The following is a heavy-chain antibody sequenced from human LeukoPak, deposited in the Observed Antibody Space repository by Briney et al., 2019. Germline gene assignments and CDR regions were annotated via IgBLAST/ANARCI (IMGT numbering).Heavy chain of an antibody. CDR2: ISSSSSTI. D-gene: IGHD1-26*01. Sequence: GGSLRLSCAASGFSFSSYSMNWVRQAPGKGLEWVSYISSSSSTIYYADSVKGRFTISRDNAKNSVYLQMSSLRGEDTAVYYCARDVGGSLDYWGQGTLVTVSS. V-gene: IGHV3-48*01. CDR3: ARDVGGSLDY. CDR1: GFSFSSYS. J-gene: IGHJ4*02.